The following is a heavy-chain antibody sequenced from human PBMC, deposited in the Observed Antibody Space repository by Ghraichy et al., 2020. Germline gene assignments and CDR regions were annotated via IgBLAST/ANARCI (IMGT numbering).Heavy chain of an antibody. Sequence: LSLTCAASAFTVSRNHMSWVRQAPGKGLEWVSGIYSGGSTYYADSVKGRFTISRDNSKNTLYLQMNSLRAEDTAVYYCARDPYCSGGSCYSDSWGQGTLVTVSS. CDR1: AFTVSRNH. D-gene: IGHD2-15*01. CDR3: ARDPYCSGGSCYSDS. V-gene: IGHV3-66*02. J-gene: IGHJ4*02. CDR2: IYSGGST.